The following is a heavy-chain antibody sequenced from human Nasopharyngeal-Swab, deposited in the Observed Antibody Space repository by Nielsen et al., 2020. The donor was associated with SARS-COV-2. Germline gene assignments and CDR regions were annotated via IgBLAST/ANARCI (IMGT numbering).Heavy chain of an antibody. CDR1: GFTFSNYN. V-gene: IGHV3-21*01. CDR3: ARDGLDYDFWSAYFMDV. Sequence: GGSLKISCAASGFTFSNYNMNWVRQAPGKGLEWVSSISGSTTYIYYADSVRGRFTISRDNAKNSLHLQMNSLRAEDTAVYYCARDGLDYDFWSAYFMDVWGQGTTVTVSS. J-gene: IGHJ6*02. D-gene: IGHD3-3*01. CDR2: ISGSTTYI.